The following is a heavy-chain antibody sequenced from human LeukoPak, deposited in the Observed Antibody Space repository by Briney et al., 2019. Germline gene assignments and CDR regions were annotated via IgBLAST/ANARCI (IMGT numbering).Heavy chain of an antibody. D-gene: IGHD4-17*01. CDR3: ARGTTLTTLPYYYYYMDV. V-gene: IGHV1-2*02. Sequence: ASVKVSCKASGYTFTGYYMHWVRQAPGQGLEWMGWINPNSGGTNYAQKFRGRVTMTRDTSIGTAYMELSRLRSDDTALYYCARGTTLTTLPYYYYYMDVWGEGTTVTVSS. J-gene: IGHJ6*03. CDR1: GYTFTGYY. CDR2: INPNSGGT.